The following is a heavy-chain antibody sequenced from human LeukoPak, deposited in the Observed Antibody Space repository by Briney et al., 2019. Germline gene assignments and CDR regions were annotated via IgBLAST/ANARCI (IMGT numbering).Heavy chain of an antibody. CDR3: ARVGSVFD. V-gene: IGHV3-30*02. Sequence: GGSLRLSCAASAFTFSNYGMHWVRQAPGKGLEWMAFIRYDGSDKYYVDSVKGRFTISRDNAKNSLYLQMNSLRAEDTAVYYCARVGSVFDWGQGTLVTVSS. CDR1: AFTFSNYG. CDR2: IRYDGSDK. J-gene: IGHJ4*02. D-gene: IGHD6-25*01.